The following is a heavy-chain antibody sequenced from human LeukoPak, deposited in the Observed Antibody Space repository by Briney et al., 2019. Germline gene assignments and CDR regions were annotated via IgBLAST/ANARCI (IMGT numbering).Heavy chain of an antibody. D-gene: IGHD3-22*01. CDR1: GYTFTSFG. CDR3: ARDLEYYYDSSGPYGMDV. CDR2: ITAYNGNT. V-gene: IGHV1-18*01. J-gene: IGHJ6*02. Sequence: GASVTVSCKASGYTFTSFGISWVRQAPGQGLEWMGWITAYNGNTNYAQKLQGRVTMTTDTSTSTAYMELRSLRSDDTAVYYCARDLEYYYDSSGPYGMDVWGHGTTVSVSS.